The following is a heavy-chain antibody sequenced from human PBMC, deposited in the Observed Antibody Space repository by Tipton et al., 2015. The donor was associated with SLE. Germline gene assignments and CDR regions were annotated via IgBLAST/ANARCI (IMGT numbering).Heavy chain of an antibody. V-gene: IGHV3-30*02. CDR1: GFTFRTYG. CDR3: AGGTGAYFDH. CDR2: IRFDGNVK. D-gene: IGHD3-16*01. J-gene: IGHJ4*02. Sequence: GSLRLSCAASGFTFRTYGMHWVRQAPGKGLEWVSFIRFDGNVKQYADSVRGRFTISRDNSKNTLYLQMNRLRVEDTAVYYCAGGTGAYFDHWGQGTLVTVPS.